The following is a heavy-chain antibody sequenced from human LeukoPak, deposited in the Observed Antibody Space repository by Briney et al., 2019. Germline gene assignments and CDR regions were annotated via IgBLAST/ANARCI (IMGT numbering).Heavy chain of an antibody. Sequence: SETLSLTCTVSGGSISSSSYYWGWIRQPPGKGLEWIGSIYYSGSTYYNPSLKSRVTISVDTSKNQLSLRLSSVTAADTAVYYCARATPGDSSSWYGVAGPPLDAFDIWGQGTMVTVSS. V-gene: IGHV4-39*01. CDR3: ARATPGDSSSWYGVAGPPLDAFDI. CDR2: IYYSGST. J-gene: IGHJ3*02. D-gene: IGHD6-13*01. CDR1: GGSISSSSYY.